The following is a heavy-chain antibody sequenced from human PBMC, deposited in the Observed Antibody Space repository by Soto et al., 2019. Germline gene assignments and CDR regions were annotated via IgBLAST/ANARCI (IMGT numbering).Heavy chain of an antibody. D-gene: IGHD2-15*01. CDR3: ARDPNIVVVVAATPDNNWFDP. CDR2: ISAYNGNT. Sequence: AASVKVSCKASGYTFTSYGISWVRQAPGQGLEWMGWISAYNGNTNYAQKLQGRVTMTTDTSTSTAYMELRSLRSDDTAVYYCARDPNIVVVVAATPDNNWFDPWGQGTLVTVSS. V-gene: IGHV1-18*01. J-gene: IGHJ5*02. CDR1: GYTFTSYG.